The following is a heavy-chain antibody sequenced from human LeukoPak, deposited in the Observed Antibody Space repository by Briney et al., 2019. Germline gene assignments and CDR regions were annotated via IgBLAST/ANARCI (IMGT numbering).Heavy chain of an antibody. J-gene: IGHJ4*02. CDR3: ARLDYYDSSGNFDY. D-gene: IGHD3-22*01. V-gene: IGHV4-39*07. CDR1: GGSISSDSYY. CDR2: IYYSGST. Sequence: SETLSLTCTVSGGSISSDSYYWAWIRQPPGKGLEWIASIYYSGSTYYNPSLKSRVTISVDTSKNQFSLKLSSVTAADTAVYYCARLDYYDSSGNFDYWGQGTLVTVSS.